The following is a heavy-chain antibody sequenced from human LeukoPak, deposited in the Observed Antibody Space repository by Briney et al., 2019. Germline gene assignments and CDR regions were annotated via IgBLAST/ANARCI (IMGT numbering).Heavy chain of an antibody. V-gene: IGHV3-30*02. CDR2: IRYDGSNK. D-gene: IGHD2-21*02. CDR1: GFTFSSYG. J-gene: IGHJ6*03. CDR3: AKHLGDFDYYYYYMDV. Sequence: GGSLRLSCAASGFTFSSYGMHWVRQAPGKGLEWVAFIRYDGSNKYYADSVKGRFTISRDNSKNMLYLQMNSLRAEDTAVYYCAKHLGDFDYYYYYMDVWGKGTTVTVSS.